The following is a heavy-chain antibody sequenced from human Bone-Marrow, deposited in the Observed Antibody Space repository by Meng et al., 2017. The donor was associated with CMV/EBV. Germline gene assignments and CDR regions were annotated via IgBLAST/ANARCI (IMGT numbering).Heavy chain of an antibody. V-gene: IGHV4-61*01. CDR2: IYYSGST. CDR3: ARGLGTDAFDI. CDR1: GGSISSSSYY. D-gene: IGHD1-1*01. J-gene: IGHJ3*02. Sequence: GSLRLSCTVSGGSISSSSYYWSWIRQPPGKGLECIGYIYYSGSTNYNPSLKSRVTISVDTSKNQFSLKLSSVTAADTAVYYCARGLGTDAFDIWGQGTMVTVSS.